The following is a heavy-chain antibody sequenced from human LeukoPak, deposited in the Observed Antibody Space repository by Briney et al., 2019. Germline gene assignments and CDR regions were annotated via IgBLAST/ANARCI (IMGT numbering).Heavy chain of an antibody. J-gene: IGHJ4*02. Sequence: ASVKVSCKVSGYTLTELSMHWVRQAPGKGLEWMGGFDPEDGETIYAQKFQGRVTMTEDTSTDTAYMELSSLRSEDTAVYYCASPTDSSGYFYFDYWGRGTLVTVSS. CDR1: GYTLTELS. D-gene: IGHD3-22*01. CDR3: ASPTDSSGYFYFDY. CDR2: FDPEDGET. V-gene: IGHV1-24*01.